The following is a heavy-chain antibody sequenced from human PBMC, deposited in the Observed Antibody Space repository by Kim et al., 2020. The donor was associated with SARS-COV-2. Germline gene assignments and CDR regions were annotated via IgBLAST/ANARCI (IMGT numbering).Heavy chain of an antibody. J-gene: IGHJ6*02. CDR2: TYYRSKWYN. Sequence: SQTLSLTCAISGDSVSSNSAAWNWIRQSPSRGLEWLGRTYYRSKWYNDYAVSVKSRITINPDTSKNQFSLQLNSVTPEDTAVYYCARESYSSRNFYYYYGMDVWGQGTTVTVSS. D-gene: IGHD1-26*01. CDR3: ARESYSSRNFYYYYGMDV. V-gene: IGHV6-1*01. CDR1: GDSVSSNSAA.